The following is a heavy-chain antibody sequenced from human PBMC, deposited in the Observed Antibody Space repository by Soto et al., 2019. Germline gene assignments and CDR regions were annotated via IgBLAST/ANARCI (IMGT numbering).Heavy chain of an antibody. J-gene: IGHJ4*02. CDR3: ARDTVLTGMFDF. V-gene: IGHV4-59*01. CDR1: VGSIGSYH. Sequence: SENLSLTCTVPVGSIGSYHWSWVRQPPGKGLEWIASVYYTGTTNYNPSLGSRVTISIDAPGNRFSMEITSVTAADTAIYYCARDTVLTGMFDFWGQGTLVTVSS. D-gene: IGHD4-17*01. CDR2: VYYTGTT.